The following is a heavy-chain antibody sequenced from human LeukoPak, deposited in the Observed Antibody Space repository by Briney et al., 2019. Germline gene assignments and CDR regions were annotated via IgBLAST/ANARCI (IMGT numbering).Heavy chain of an antibody. Sequence: SETLSLTCTVSGGSISSYYWSWIRQPAGKGLEWIGRIYTSGSTNYNPSLKSRVTMSVDTSKNQFSLKLSSVTAADTAVYYCAREGLYYDILTGYLYRWYFDLWGRGTLVTVSS. J-gene: IGHJ2*01. V-gene: IGHV4-4*07. D-gene: IGHD3-9*01. CDR1: GGSISSYY. CDR2: IYTSGST. CDR3: AREGLYYDILTGYLYRWYFDL.